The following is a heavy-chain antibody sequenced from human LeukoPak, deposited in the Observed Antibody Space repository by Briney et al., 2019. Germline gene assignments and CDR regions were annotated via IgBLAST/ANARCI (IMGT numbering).Heavy chain of an antibody. CDR2: IYYSGST. V-gene: IGHV4-30-4*01. J-gene: IGHJ4*02. D-gene: IGHD3-9*01. CDR1: GGSISNGDYY. Sequence: SETLSLTCTVSGGSISNGDYYWSWIRQSPGKGLEWIGYIYYSGSTYYNPSLKSRLTISVDTSKKQFSLKLSSLTAADTAVYYCASWLRGILFFDYWGQGALVTVSS. CDR3: ASWLRGILFFDY.